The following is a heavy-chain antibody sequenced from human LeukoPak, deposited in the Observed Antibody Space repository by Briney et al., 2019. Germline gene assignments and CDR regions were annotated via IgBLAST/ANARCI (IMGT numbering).Heavy chain of an antibody. CDR1: GYTFTSYD. CDR3: ARRRRAAAAVTLDY. D-gene: IGHD2-2*01. J-gene: IGHJ4*02. Sequence: ASVKVPCKASGYTFTSYDINWVRQATGQGLEWMGWMNPNSGNTGYAQKFQGRVTMTRNTSISTAYMELSSLRSEDTAVYYCARRRRAAAAVTLDYWGQGTLVTVSS. CDR2: MNPNSGNT. V-gene: IGHV1-8*01.